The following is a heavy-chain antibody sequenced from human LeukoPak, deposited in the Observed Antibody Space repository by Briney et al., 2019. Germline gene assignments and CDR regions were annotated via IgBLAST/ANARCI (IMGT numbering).Heavy chain of an antibody. V-gene: IGHV1-2*02. Sequence: ASVKVSCKASGYTFTGYYMHWVRQAPGQGLEWMGWINPNSVGTNYAQKFQGRVTMTRDTSISTAYMELSRLRSDDTAVYYCARGYYDFWSGYSSDAFDIWGQGTMVTVSS. CDR1: GYTFTGYY. J-gene: IGHJ3*02. D-gene: IGHD3-3*01. CDR3: ARGYYDFWSGYSSDAFDI. CDR2: INPNSVGT.